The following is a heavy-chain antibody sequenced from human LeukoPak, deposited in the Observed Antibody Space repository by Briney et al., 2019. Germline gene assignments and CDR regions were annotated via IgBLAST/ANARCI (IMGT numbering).Heavy chain of an antibody. CDR2: IYYSGST. J-gene: IGHJ4*02. CDR3: ARGRGDYYDSSENLDY. CDR1: GGSISSGGYY. Sequence: SQTLSLTCTVSGGSISSGGYYWSWIRQHPGKGLEWIGYIYYSGSTNYNPSLKSRVTISVDTSKNQFSLKLSSVTAADTAVYYCARGRGDYYDSSENLDYWGQGTLVTVSS. V-gene: IGHV4-31*03. D-gene: IGHD3-22*01.